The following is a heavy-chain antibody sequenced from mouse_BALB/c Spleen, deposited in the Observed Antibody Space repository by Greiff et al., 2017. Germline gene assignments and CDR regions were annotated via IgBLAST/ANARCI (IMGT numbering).Heavy chain of an antibody. CDR3: ARESPIYYYGSGFAY. V-gene: IGHV14-3*02. D-gene: IGHD1-1*01. CDR1: GFNIKDTY. CDR2: IDPANGNT. Sequence: VQLKQSGAELVKPGASVKLSCTASGFNIKDTYMHWVKQRPEQGLEWIGRIDPANGNTKYDPKFQGKATITADTSSNTAYLQLSSLTSEDTAVYYCARESPIYYYGSGFAYWGQGTLVTVSA. J-gene: IGHJ3*01.